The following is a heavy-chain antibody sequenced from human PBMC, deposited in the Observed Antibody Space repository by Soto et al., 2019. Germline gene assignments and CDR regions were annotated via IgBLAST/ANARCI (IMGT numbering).Heavy chain of an antibody. V-gene: IGHV4-34*01. J-gene: IGHJ6*02. CDR1: GGSFSGYY. Sequence: SETLSLTCAVYGGSFSGYYWSWIRQPPGKGLEWIGEINHSGSTNYNPSLKSRVTISVDTSKNQFSLKLSSVTAADTAVYYCARGLGYYDFWSGYSYYYYGMFVWGQVITVTSP. CDR3: ARGLGYYDFWSGYSYYYYGMFV. D-gene: IGHD3-3*01. CDR2: INHSGST.